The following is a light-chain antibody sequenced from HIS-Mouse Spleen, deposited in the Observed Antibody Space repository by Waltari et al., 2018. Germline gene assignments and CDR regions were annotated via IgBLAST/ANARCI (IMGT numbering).Light chain of an antibody. CDR1: SSDVGGYNY. J-gene: IGLJ2*01. CDR3: SSYAGSNNVV. V-gene: IGLV2-8*01. CDR2: EVS. Sequence: QSALTQPPSASGSPGQSVTIPCPGTSSDVGGYNYVSWYQQPPGKAPKLMIYEVSKRPSGVPDRFSGSKSGNTASLTVSGLQAEDEADYYCSSYAGSNNVVFGGGTKLTVL.